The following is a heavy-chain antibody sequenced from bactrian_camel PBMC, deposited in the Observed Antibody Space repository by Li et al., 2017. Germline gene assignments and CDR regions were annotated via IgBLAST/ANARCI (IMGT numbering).Heavy chain of an antibody. D-gene: IGHD1*01. CDR3: AAGGDYGTLALEEAYFGY. V-gene: IGHV3S31*01. Sequence: VQLVESGGGSVQTGESLRLSCRFIEYTTKPACAAWFRQVPGKEREGVARIFTFSGTTSYADSAEGRFTISRDNAKKTLYLQMNSLKLEDTAMYYCAAGGDYGTLALEEAYFGYWGQGTQVTVS. CDR1: EYTTKPAC. CDR2: IFTFSGTT. J-gene: IGHJ6*01.